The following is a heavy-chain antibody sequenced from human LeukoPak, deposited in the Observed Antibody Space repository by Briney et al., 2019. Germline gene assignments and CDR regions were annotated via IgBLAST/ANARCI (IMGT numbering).Heavy chain of an antibody. CDR1: GGSFSGYY. J-gene: IGHJ4*02. CDR3: ASRAPYYYGSGSYSR. D-gene: IGHD3-10*01. V-gene: IGHV4-34*01. CDR2: INHSGST. Sequence: SETLSLTCAVYGGSFSGYYWSWIRQPPGKGLEWIGEINHSGSTNYNPSLKSRVTISVDTSKNQFSLKLSSVTAADTAVYYCASRAPYYYGSGSYSRWGQGTLVTVSS.